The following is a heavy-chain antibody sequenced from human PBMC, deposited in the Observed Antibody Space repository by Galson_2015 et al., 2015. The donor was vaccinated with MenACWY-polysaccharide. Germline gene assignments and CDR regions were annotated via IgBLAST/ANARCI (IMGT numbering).Heavy chain of an antibody. D-gene: IGHD4-17*01. J-gene: IGHJ6*03. CDR1: GGSISGYY. CDR2: IHYSGGA. Sequence: ETLSLTCIVSGGSISGYYWSWIRQPPGKGLEWIGYIHYSGGAVYNPSLKSRLIISVDRSKNQFSLTLTSVTAADTAVYYCARYGETRNPTKYYMDVWGKGATVTVSS. CDR3: ARYGETRNPTKYYMDV. V-gene: IGHV4-59*01.